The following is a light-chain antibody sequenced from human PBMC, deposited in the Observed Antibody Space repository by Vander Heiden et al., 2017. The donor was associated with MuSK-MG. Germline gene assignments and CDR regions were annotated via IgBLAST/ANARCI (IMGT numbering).Light chain of an antibody. Sequence: DIVMTQSPSSLAVSLGDRATINCKSSQSVLYSSNNKNCLAWYQQKPGQPPKLLIYWASTRESGVPDRFSGSGSGTDFTLTISGLQAEDVAVYYCQQYYSTRPTFGQGTKVEIK. CDR3: QQYYSTRPT. CDR1: QSVLYSSNNKNC. J-gene: IGKJ1*01. CDR2: WAS. V-gene: IGKV4-1*01.